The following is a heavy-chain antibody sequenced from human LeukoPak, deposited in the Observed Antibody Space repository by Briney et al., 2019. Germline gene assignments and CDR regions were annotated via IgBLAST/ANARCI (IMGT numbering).Heavy chain of an antibody. CDR3: ARHYYDSTGYSNWFDP. CDR2: ISPNSGGT. Sequence: ASVKVSCKASGYTFNGYYIHWVRQAPGQGLEWMGWISPNSGGTNYAQKFQGRVTMTRDTSISTAYMEVRRLRPDDTAVYFCARHYYDSTGYSNWFDPWGQGTLVTVSS. J-gene: IGHJ5*02. CDR1: GYTFNGYY. V-gene: IGHV1-2*02. D-gene: IGHD3-22*01.